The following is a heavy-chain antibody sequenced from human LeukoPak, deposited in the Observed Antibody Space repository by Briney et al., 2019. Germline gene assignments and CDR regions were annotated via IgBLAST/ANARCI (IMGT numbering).Heavy chain of an antibody. V-gene: IGHV4-34*01. CDR2: INHSGST. J-gene: IGHJ4*02. CDR1: GGSFSGYY. D-gene: IGHD5-18*01. Sequence: SETLSLTCAVYGGSFSGYYWSWIRQPPGKGLEWIGEINHSGSTNYNPSLKSRVTISVDTSKNQFSLKLSSVTAADTAVYYCARYSYGRYYFDYWGQRTLVTVSS. CDR3: ARYSYGRYYFDY.